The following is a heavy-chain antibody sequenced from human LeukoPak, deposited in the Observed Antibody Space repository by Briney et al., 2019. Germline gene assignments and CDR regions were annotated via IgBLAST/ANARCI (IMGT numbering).Heavy chain of an antibody. CDR1: GFTFIDAW. V-gene: IGHV3-15*01. J-gene: IGHJ4*02. D-gene: IGHD1-26*01. CDR2: SRGKTGGETT. Sequence: GSLRLSCARPGFTFIDAWLSWVRQAPGEGLDWVGLSRGKTGGETTEYAAPVKGRFIISRDDLRNTVYLKMNRLKTEEKGSYSRRGAGRDFHHWGQGTLVTVSS. CDR3: RGAGRDFHH.